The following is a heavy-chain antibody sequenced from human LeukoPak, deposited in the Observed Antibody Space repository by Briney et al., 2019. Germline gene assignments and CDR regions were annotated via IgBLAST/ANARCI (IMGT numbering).Heavy chain of an antibody. D-gene: IGHD5-24*01. Sequence: PSETLSLTCTVYGGSFSGYFWGWLRQPPGKGLEWIGEINHSGSTNYNPSLKSRVTISVDTSKNQFSLKLSSVTAADTAVYYCARDGYPNGWFDPWGQGTLVTVSS. CDR3: ARDGYPNGWFDP. CDR2: INHSGST. J-gene: IGHJ5*02. CDR1: GGSFSGYF. V-gene: IGHV4-34*01.